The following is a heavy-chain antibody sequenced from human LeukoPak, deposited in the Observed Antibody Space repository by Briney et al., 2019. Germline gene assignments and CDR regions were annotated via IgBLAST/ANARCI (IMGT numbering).Heavy chain of an antibody. CDR3: ARDLSVVVVAATLDY. Sequence: ASVTVSCKASGYTFTSYYMHWVRQAPGQGLEWMGIINPSGGSTSYAQKFQGRVTMTRDMSTSTVYMELSSLRSEDTAVYYCARDLSVVVVAATLDYWGQGTLVTVSS. V-gene: IGHV1-46*01. J-gene: IGHJ4*02. CDR2: INPSGGST. CDR1: GYTFTSYY. D-gene: IGHD2-15*01.